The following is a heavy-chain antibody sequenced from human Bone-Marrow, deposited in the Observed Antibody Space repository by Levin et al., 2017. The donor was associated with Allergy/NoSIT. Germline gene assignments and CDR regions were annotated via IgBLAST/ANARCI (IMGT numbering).Heavy chain of an antibody. CDR1: GFSFSSYS. J-gene: IGHJ4*02. CDR2: ISSSSSYI. D-gene: IGHD2-15*01. V-gene: IGHV3-21*01. Sequence: GESLKISCAASGFSFSSYSMNWVRQAPGKGLEWVSSISSSSSYIYYADSVKGRFTISRDNAKNSLYLQMNSLRAEDTAVYYCARDQYCSGGSCPFDYWGQGTLVTVSS. CDR3: ARDQYCSGGSCPFDY.